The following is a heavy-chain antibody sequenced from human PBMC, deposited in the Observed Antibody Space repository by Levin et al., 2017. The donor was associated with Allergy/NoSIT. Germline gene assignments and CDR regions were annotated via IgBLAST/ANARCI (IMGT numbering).Heavy chain of an antibody. Sequence: QSGGSLRLSCTASGFTFTTHGMHWVRQSPGKGLEWVALISYDGNNKYYADSVKGRFTISRDNSNNTVYLQVSRLRAEDTAVYFCAKDLQSYGDYDYYFYGMDVWGQGTTVIVSS. D-gene: IGHD4-17*01. CDR1: GFTFTTHG. J-gene: IGHJ6*02. V-gene: IGHV3-30*18. CDR3: AKDLQSYGDYDYYFYGMDV. CDR2: ISYDGNNK.